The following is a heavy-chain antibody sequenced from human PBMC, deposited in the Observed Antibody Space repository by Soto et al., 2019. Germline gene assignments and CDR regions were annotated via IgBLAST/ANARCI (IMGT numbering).Heavy chain of an antibody. Sequence: GASVKVSCKASGYTFTSYGISWVRQAPGQGLEWMGWIGAYNGNTNYAQKLQGRVTMTTDTSTSTAYMELRSLRSDETAVYYCARDLGNWNPGSAFDIWGQGTMVTVSS. CDR1: GYTFTSYG. CDR3: ARDLGNWNPGSAFDI. J-gene: IGHJ3*02. D-gene: IGHD1-20*01. CDR2: IGAYNGNT. V-gene: IGHV1-18*04.